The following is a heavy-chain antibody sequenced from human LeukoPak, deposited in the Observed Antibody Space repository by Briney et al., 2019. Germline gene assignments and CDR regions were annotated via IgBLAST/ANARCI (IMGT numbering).Heavy chain of an antibody. CDR3: ARADVDIVAQNV. CDR1: GGTFSSYA. CDR2: IIPIFGTA. J-gene: IGHJ6*02. V-gene: IGHV1-69*01. D-gene: IGHD5-12*01. Sequence: SVKVSCKASGGTFSSYAISWVLQAPGQGLEWMGGIIPIFGTANYAQKFQGRVTITADESTSTAYMELSSLRSEDTAVYYCARADVDIVAQNVWGQGTTVTVSS.